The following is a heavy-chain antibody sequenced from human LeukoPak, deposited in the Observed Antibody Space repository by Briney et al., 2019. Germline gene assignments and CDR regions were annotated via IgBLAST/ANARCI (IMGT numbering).Heavy chain of an antibody. CDR2: ISSSSDAI. CDR3: ARGDSGSYYFDY. V-gene: IGHV3-48*04. Sequence: PGGSLGLSCAASGFPFSGYSMNWVRQAPGKGLEWVSYISSSSDAIYYADSVKGRFTISRDNAKNSLYLQMNSLRAEDTAVYYCARGDSGSYYFDYWGQGTLVTVSS. D-gene: IGHD1-26*01. J-gene: IGHJ4*02. CDR1: GFPFSGYS.